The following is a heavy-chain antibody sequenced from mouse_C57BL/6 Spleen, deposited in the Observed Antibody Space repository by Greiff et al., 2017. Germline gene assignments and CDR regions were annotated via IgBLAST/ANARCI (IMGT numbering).Heavy chain of an antibody. CDR3: TTYRSYAMDY. V-gene: IGHV14-4*01. CDR2: IDPENGDT. Sequence: EVQLQQSGAELVRPGASVKLSCTASGFNIKDDYMHWVKQRPEQGLEWIGWIDPENGDTEYASKFQGKATITADTSSNTAYLQLSSLTSEDTAVYYCTTYRSYAMDYWGQGTSVTVSS. CDR1: GFNIKDDY. J-gene: IGHJ4*01. D-gene: IGHD2-12*01.